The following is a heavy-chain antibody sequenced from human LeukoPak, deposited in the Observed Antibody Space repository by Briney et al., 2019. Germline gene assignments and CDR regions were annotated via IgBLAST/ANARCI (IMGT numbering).Heavy chain of an antibody. CDR1: GFTFSSNA. J-gene: IGHJ4*02. V-gene: IGHV3-23*01. CDR2: IGTSFSDT. D-gene: IGHD6-13*01. CDR3: AKRVAAPGRTYYFDY. Sequence: GGSLRLSCAASGFTFSSNALSCVPHAPGKGLEWGSVIGTSFSDTYYADSVKGRFTISRDNSKNTVYLQLNSLRAEDTAVYYCAKRVAAPGRTYYFDYWGQGTLVIVSS.